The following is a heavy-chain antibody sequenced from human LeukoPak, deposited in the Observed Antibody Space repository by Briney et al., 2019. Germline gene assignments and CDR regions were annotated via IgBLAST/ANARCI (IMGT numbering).Heavy chain of an antibody. J-gene: IGHJ1*01. CDR1: GFTFSAYW. Sequence: GGSLRLSCAASGFTFSAYWMYWVRQAPERGLLWVSHINGDGSSTTYADSVKGRFTISRDNAKNSLYLQMNSLRAEDTAVYYCARDFGDSSEFFQHWGQGTLVTVSS. CDR3: ARDFGDSSEFFQH. D-gene: IGHD6-13*01. V-gene: IGHV3-74*01. CDR2: INGDGSST.